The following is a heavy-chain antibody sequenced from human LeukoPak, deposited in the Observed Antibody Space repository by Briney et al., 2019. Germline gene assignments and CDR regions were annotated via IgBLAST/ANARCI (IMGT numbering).Heavy chain of an antibody. J-gene: IGHJ6*03. V-gene: IGHV4-59*01. D-gene: IGHD2-2*01. Sequence: SETLSLTCTVCGGSISSYYWSWIRQPPGKGLEWIGYIYYSGSTNYNPSLKSRVTISVDTSKNQFSLKLSSVTAADTAVYYCASFGVPAALDYYYMDVWGKGTTVTVSS. CDR1: GGSISSYY. CDR2: IYYSGST. CDR3: ASFGVPAALDYYYMDV.